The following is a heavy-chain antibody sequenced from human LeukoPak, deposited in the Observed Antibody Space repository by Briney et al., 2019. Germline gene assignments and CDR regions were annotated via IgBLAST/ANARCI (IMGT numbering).Heavy chain of an antibody. CDR1: GGSISSGSYY. CDR2: IYTSGST. V-gene: IGHV4-61*02. J-gene: IGHJ5*02. Sequence: SETLSLTCTVSGGSISSGSYYWSWIRQPAGKGLEWIGRIYTSGSTNYNPSLKSRVTISVDTFKNQFSLKLSSVTAADTAVYYCASMYYYDSSGYYSWGQGTLVTVSS. CDR3: ASMYYYDSSGYYS. D-gene: IGHD3-22*01.